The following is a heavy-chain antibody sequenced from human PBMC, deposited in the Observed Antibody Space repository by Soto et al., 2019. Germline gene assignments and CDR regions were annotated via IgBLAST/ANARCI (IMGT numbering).Heavy chain of an antibody. CDR2: ISADNGNT. Sequence: ASVKVSCKASGYDFNNYGISWVRQAPGQGLEWMGWISADNGNTNNAQKFQGRVTMTTDPSTRTVYMELTSLSSDDTAFYYGARDRRLGEAARPDLFHLRAQGTLDTVSS. J-gene: IGHJ1*01. CDR1: GYDFNNYG. D-gene: IGHD3-16*01. V-gene: IGHV1-18*01. CDR3: ARDRRLGEAARPDLFHL.